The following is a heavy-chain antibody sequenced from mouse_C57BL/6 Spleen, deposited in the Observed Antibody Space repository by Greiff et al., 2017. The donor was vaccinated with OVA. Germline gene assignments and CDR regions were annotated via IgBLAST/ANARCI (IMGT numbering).Heavy chain of an antibody. CDR2: IYPGSGST. Sequence: VQLQQPGAELVKPGASVKMSCKASGYTFTSYCIPWVKQRPGQGLEWIGDIYPGSGSTDYDQKFKSKATLTVDTSSSTAYLQLSSLTSEDTAVYDCARGGTGDSNQGAMDYWGQGTSVTVSA. CDR3: ARGGTGDSNQGAMDY. J-gene: IGHJ4*01. D-gene: IGHD2-5*01. V-gene: IGHV1-55*01. CDR1: GYTFTSYC.